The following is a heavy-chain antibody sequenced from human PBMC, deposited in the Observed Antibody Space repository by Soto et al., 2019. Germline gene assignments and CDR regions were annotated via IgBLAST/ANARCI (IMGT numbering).Heavy chain of an antibody. D-gene: IGHD3-10*01. CDR1: GGSISNYY. J-gene: IGHJ5*02. CDR3: ARTCFDSGTYYNSCFDP. CDR2: IYNTGST. Sequence: QVQLQESGPGLVRPSETLSLTCTVSGGSISNYYWNWIRQSPGKGLEWIGSIYNTGSTSYNPSLQCRVTMSVDTSKNQFSVEFTSVTAADAAVYYCARTCFDSGTYYNSCFDPWGQGTLVTVSS. V-gene: IGHV4-59*01.